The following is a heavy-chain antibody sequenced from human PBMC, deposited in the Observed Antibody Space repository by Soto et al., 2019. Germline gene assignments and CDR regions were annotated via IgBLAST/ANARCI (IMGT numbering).Heavy chain of an antibody. CDR3: ARARSGGYSYGPYFDY. V-gene: IGHV1-2*02. CDR1: GYTFTGYY. Sequence: ASVKVSCKXSGYTFTGYYMHWVRQAPGQGLEWMGWINPNSGGTNYAQKFQGRVTMTRDTSISTAYMELSRLRSDDTAVYYCARARSGGYSYGPYFDYWGQGTLVTVSS. D-gene: IGHD5-18*01. J-gene: IGHJ4*02. CDR2: INPNSGGT.